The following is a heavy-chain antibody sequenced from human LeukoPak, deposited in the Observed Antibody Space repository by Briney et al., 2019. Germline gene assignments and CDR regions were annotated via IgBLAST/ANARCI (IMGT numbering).Heavy chain of an antibody. Sequence: ASVKVSCKASGYTFTSYSMHWVRQAPGQGLEWMGIINPSGGSTNYAQKFQGRVTMTRDTSTSTVYMELSSLRSEDTAVYYCARDDYDDRSGYQHSTRNDYWGQGTLVTVSS. J-gene: IGHJ4*02. CDR3: ARDDYDDRSGYQHSTRNDY. D-gene: IGHD3-22*01. CDR1: GYTFTSYS. V-gene: IGHV1-46*01. CDR2: INPSGGST.